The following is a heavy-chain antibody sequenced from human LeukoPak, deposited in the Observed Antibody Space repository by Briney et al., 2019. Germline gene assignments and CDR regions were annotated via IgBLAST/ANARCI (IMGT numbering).Heavy chain of an antibody. D-gene: IGHD3-10*01. Sequence: PSETLSLICTVSGGSMIDYYWSWIRQPAGKRLEWIGRIHTSGGTNYNPSLKSRVTMSVDTSNNQISLNLRSVTAADTAVYYCARDSSGRYYLDGFDIWGQGTMVTVSS. V-gene: IGHV4-4*07. CDR1: GGSMIDYY. CDR2: IHTSGGT. CDR3: ARDSSGRYYLDGFDI. J-gene: IGHJ3*02.